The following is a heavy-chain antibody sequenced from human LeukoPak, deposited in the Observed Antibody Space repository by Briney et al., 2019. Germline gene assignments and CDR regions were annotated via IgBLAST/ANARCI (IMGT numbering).Heavy chain of an antibody. J-gene: IGHJ5*02. CDR3: AKRLTQYDCFDP. V-gene: IGHV6-1*01. D-gene: IGHD2-2*01. CDR2: TYYRSTWYN. Sequence: SQTLSLTCAISGDSVSSNSAAWNWIRQSPSRGLEWLGRTYYRSTWYNDYAVSVRGRITVNPDTSKNQFSLHLNSVTPEDTAVYYCAKRLTQYDCFDPWGQGILVTVSS. CDR1: GDSVSSNSAA.